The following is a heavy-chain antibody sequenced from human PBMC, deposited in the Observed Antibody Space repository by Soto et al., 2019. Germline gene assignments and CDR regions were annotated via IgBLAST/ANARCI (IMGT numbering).Heavy chain of an antibody. CDR1: GFTFNTYW. CDR2: IKEDGSEK. J-gene: IGHJ4*02. D-gene: IGHD6-13*01. Sequence: EVQLVESGGDLVQPGGSLRLSCAASGFTFNTYWMSWVRQAPGKGLQWVANIKEDGSEKYYVDSVKGRFTISRDNAKNLLYLQMNSLGAGDTAMYYCARFTRRSSWDYWGQGTLVPVSS. V-gene: IGHV3-7*01. CDR3: ARFTRRSSWDY.